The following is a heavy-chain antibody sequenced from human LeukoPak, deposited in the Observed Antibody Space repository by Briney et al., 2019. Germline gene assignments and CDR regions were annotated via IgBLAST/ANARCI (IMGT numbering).Heavy chain of an antibody. J-gene: IGHJ4*02. CDR1: GFTFSSYA. Sequence: GGSLRLSCAASGFTFSSYAMSWVRQAPGNGLEWVSAISGSGGSTYYVDSVKGRFTISRDNTKNTLYLQMNSLRAEDTAVYYCAKGSAYDPRDYWGQGTLVTVSS. D-gene: IGHD3-22*01. CDR3: AKGSAYDPRDY. V-gene: IGHV3-23*01. CDR2: ISGSGGST.